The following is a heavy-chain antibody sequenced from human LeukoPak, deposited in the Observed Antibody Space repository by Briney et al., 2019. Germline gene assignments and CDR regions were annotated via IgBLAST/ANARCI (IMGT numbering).Heavy chain of an antibody. CDR3: ARCAEFTEYYFDY. J-gene: IGHJ4*02. CDR1: GYTFTGYY. V-gene: IGHV1-2*02. CDR2: INPNSGGT. Sequence: GASVKVSCKASGYTFTGYYMHWVRQAPGQGLEWMGWINPNSGGTSYAQKFQGRVTMTRDTSISTAYMELSRLRSDDTAVYYCARCAEFTEYYFDYWGQGTLVTVSS. D-gene: IGHD1-14*01.